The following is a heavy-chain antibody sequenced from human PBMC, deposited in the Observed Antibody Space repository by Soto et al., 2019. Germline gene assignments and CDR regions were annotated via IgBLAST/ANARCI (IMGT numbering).Heavy chain of an antibody. CDR2: IYYSGST. CDR1: GGSVSGGSYY. CDR3: ARTYGGKGYYFDY. V-gene: IGHV4-61*01. Sequence: SETLSLTCTVSGGSVSGGSYYWSWIRQPPGKGLEWIGDIYYSGSTNYNPSLKSRVTISVDTSKNQFSLKLSSVTAADTAVYYCARTYGGKGYYFDYWGQGTLVTVSS. D-gene: IGHD4-17*01. J-gene: IGHJ4*02.